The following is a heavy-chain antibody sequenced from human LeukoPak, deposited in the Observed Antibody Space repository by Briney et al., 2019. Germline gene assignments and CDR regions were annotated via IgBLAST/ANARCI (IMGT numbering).Heavy chain of an antibody. J-gene: IGHJ3*02. CDR1: RFSFSIYW. Sequence: GGSLRLSCAASRFSFSIYWMNWVRQAPGKGLEWVANIKQDGSEKYYVDSVKGRFTISRDNAKNSLYLQMNSLRAEDTAVYYCAREREVELRRHSSSSYAFDIWGQGTMVTVSS. CDR3: AREREVELRRHSSSSYAFDI. V-gene: IGHV3-7*01. CDR2: IKQDGSEK. D-gene: IGHD6-6*01.